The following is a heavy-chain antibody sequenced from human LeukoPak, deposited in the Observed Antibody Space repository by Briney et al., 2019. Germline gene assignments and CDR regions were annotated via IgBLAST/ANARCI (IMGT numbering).Heavy chain of an antibody. D-gene: IGHD1-26*01. V-gene: IGHV2-70*04. Sequence: CGPTLVKPTQTLTLTCTFSGFSLRSRGRGVSWIRQPPGKALEWLSRVGWDDEKFYTPSLRTRLTISRDTSKNQVVLTMTNMDPVDTATYYCARAPCGYYYVDVWGKGTTVTVSS. CDR1: GFSLRSRGRG. CDR3: ARAPCGYYYVDV. CDR2: VGWDDEK. J-gene: IGHJ6*03.